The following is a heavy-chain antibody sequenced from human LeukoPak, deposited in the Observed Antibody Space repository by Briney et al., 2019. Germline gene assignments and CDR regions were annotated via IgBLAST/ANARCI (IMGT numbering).Heavy chain of an antibody. V-gene: IGHV3-15*01. Sequence: GGSLRLSCEASGFTFSYAWMSWVGQAPGKGLEWVGRIKSKTDGGTRDYAAPVKGRFTISRDDSKNTLYLQMNSLKTEDTAVYYCTTDWLTDYDFWSGYYQKYYFDYWGQGTLVTVSS. CDR1: GFTFSYAW. D-gene: IGHD3-3*01. J-gene: IGHJ4*02. CDR2: IKSKTDGGTR. CDR3: TTDWLTDYDFWSGYYQKYYFDY.